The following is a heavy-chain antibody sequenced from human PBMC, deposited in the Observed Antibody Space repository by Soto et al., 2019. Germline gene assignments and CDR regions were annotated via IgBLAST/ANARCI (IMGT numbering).Heavy chain of an antibody. V-gene: IGHV4-30-4*01. Sequence: PSETLSLTCTVSVGSISSGDYYWSWILQPPGKGLEWIGYTYYSGSTYYNPSLKSRVTISVDTSKNQFSLKLSSVTAADTAVYYCARSRRLVRGVIPDYWGQGTLVTVSS. J-gene: IGHJ4*02. D-gene: IGHD3-10*01. CDR2: TYYSGST. CDR3: ARSRRLVRGVIPDY. CDR1: VGSISSGDYY.